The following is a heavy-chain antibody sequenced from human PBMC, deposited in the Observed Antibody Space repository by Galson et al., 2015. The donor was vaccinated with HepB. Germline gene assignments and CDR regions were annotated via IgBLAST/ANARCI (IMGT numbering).Heavy chain of an antibody. J-gene: IGHJ3*02. D-gene: IGHD4-17*01. V-gene: IGHV3-23*01. CDR2: ISGSGGST. Sequence: SLRLSCAASGFTVSSNYMSWVRQAPGKGLEWVSAISGSGGSTYYADSVKGRFTISRDNSKNTLYLQMNSLRAEDTAVYYCAKVPPGDNDAFDIWGQGTMVTVSS. CDR1: GFTVSSNY. CDR3: AKVPPGDNDAFDI.